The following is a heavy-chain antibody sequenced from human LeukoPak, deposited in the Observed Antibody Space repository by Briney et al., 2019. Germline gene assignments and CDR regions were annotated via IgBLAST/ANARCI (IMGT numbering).Heavy chain of an antibody. CDR3: ARGVDTAMVTPHFDY. Sequence: ASVKVSCKASGYTFTNYGISWVRQAPGQGLEWMGWISAYNGNTNYAQKLQGRVTMTTDTSTSTAYMELSSLRSEDTAVYYCARGVDTAMVTPHFDYWGQGTLVTVSS. CDR1: GYTFTNYG. D-gene: IGHD5-18*01. J-gene: IGHJ4*02. CDR2: ISAYNGNT. V-gene: IGHV1-18*01.